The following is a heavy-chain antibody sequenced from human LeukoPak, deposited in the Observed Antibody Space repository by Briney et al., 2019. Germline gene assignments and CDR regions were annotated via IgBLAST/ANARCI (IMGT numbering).Heavy chain of an antibody. J-gene: IGHJ5*02. CDR2: ISGSGGST. D-gene: IGHD2-2*01. CDR3: AKTVEYQLQFNRCCWFDP. V-gene: IGHV3-23*01. Sequence: PGGSLRLSCAASGFTFSSYAMSWVRQAPGKGLEWVSAISGSGGSTYYADSVKGRFTISRDNSKNTLYLQMNSLRAEDTAVYYCAKTVEYQLQFNRCCWFDPWGQGTLVTVSS. CDR1: GFTFSSYA.